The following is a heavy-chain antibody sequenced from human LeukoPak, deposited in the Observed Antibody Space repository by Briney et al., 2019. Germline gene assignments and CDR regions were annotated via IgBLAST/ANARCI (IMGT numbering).Heavy chain of an antibody. J-gene: IGHJ5*02. Sequence: GGSLRLSCAASGFTFSSYGMHWVRQAPGKGLEWVAVIWYDGSNKYYADSVKGRFTISRDNAKNSLYLQMNSLRAEDTAVYYCASVPFWSGTSEFDPWGQGTLVTVSS. CDR2: IWYDGSNK. D-gene: IGHD3-3*01. V-gene: IGHV3-33*01. CDR3: ASVPFWSGTSEFDP. CDR1: GFTFSSYG.